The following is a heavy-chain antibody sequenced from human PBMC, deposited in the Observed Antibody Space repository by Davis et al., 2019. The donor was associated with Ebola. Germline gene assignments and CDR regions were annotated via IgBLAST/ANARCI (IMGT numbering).Heavy chain of an antibody. D-gene: IGHD6-19*01. CDR1: GFSFSSYW. V-gene: IGHV3-7*01. CDR2: IKQDGSEK. J-gene: IGHJ4*02. CDR3: GTSSDSSGWYGAGAGVEY. Sequence: PGGSLRLSCAASGFSFSSYWMSWVRQAPGKGLEWVANIKQDGSEKYYVDSVEGRFTISRDNSKNTLYLQMNSLRAEDTAVYFCGTSSDSSGWYGAGAGVEYWGQGTLVTVSS.